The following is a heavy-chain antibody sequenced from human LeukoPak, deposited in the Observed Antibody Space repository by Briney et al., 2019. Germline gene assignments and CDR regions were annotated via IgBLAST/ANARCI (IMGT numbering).Heavy chain of an antibody. V-gene: IGHV3-48*03. CDR1: GFTFSSYE. CDR2: ISSSGSTI. CDR3: ARDVAAAYDY. D-gene: IGHD6-13*01. J-gene: IGHJ4*02. Sequence: PGGSLRLSCAASGFTFSSYEMIWVRQAPGQGLEWVSYISSSGSTIYYADSVKGRFTISRDNAKNSLYLQMNSLRAEDTAVYYCARDVAAAYDYWGQGTLVTVSS.